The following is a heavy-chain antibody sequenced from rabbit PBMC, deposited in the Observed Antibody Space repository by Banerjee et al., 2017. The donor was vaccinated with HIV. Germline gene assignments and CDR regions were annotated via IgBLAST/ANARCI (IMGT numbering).Heavy chain of an antibody. CDR2: IYTGDGWT. J-gene: IGHJ6*01. CDR3: ARYGDNGGVSAYSL. D-gene: IGHD2-1*01. CDR1: GFSFSSNYY. Sequence: QSLEESGGDLVKPEGSLTLTCTASGFSFSSNYYMCWVRQAPGKGLEWIACIYTGDGWTFSATWAKGRFTVSKTSSTVTLQMTTLTAADTATYFCARYGDNGGVSAYSLWGPGTLVTVS. V-gene: IGHV1S40*01.